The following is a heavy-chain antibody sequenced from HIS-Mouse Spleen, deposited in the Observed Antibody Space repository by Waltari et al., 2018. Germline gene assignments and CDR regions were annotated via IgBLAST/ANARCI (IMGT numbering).Heavy chain of an antibody. J-gene: IGHJ2*01. Sequence: QLQLQESGPGLVKPSETLSLTCTVSGGSISSSSYYWGWIRQPPGKGLEWIGSIYYCVSTYSNPSLKSRVTISVDTSKNQFSLKLSSVTAADTAVYYCAREIPYSSSWYDWYFDLWGRGTLVTVSS. D-gene: IGHD6-13*01. CDR1: GGSISSSSYY. CDR2: IYYCVST. V-gene: IGHV4-39*07. CDR3: AREIPYSSSWYDWYFDL.